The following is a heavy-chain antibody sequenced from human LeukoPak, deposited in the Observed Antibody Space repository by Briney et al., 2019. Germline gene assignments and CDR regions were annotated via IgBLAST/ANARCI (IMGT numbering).Heavy chain of an antibody. V-gene: IGHV3-23*01. J-gene: IGHJ6*02. Sequence: GGSLRLSCAASGFTFSSYAMSWVRQAPGKGLEWVSAISGSGSSTYYADSVKGRFTISRDNSKNTLYLQMNSMRAEDTAVYSCAKDLSNPYKYYGMDVWGQGTTVTVSS. CDR1: GFTFSSYA. CDR3: AKDLSNPYKYYGMDV. D-gene: IGHD4-11*01. CDR2: ISGSGSST.